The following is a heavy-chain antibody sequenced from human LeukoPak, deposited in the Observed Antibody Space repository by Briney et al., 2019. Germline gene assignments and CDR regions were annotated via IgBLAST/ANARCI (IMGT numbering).Heavy chain of an antibody. V-gene: IGHV5-51*01. CDR3: ARPASSSWDDAFKI. CDR2: FFPGDGDS. Sequence: GESLKISCKASGNNFSKYWINWVRQVPGKGLEWMGIFFPGDGDSRYSPSFEGQVTITADKSTSTAYLQWSSLKAPDTAMYYCARPASSSWDDAFKIWGEGTMVSVSS. D-gene: IGHD6-13*01. J-gene: IGHJ3*02. CDR1: GNNFSKYW.